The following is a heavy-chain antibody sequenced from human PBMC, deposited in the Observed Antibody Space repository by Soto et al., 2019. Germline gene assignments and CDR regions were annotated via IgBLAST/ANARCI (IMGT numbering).Heavy chain of an antibody. CDR1: GGSISSYY. D-gene: IGHD6-13*01. Sequence: SETLSLTCTVSGGSISSYYWSWIRQPPGKRLEWIGYIYYSGSTNYNPSLKSRVTISVDTSKNQFSLKLSSVTAADTAVYYCTRDRAISTAGHYYYYMDVWGKGATVTVSS. CDR3: TRDRAISTAGHYYYYMDV. J-gene: IGHJ6*03. V-gene: IGHV4-59*01. CDR2: IYYSGST.